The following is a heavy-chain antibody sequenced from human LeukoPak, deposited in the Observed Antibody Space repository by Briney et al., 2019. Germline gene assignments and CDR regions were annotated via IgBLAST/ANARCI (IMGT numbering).Heavy chain of an antibody. J-gene: IGHJ4*02. CDR3: ARVAFGSPSGVYFDY. V-gene: IGHV3-7*01. D-gene: IGHD6-6*01. CDR1: GFTFSSYW. CDR2: IKQDGSEK. Sequence: GGSLRLSCAASGFTFSSYWMSWVRQAPGKGLEWVANIKQDGSEKYYVDSVKGRFTISRDNAKNSLYLQMNSLRAEDTAVYYCARVAFGSPSGVYFDYWGQGTLVTVSS.